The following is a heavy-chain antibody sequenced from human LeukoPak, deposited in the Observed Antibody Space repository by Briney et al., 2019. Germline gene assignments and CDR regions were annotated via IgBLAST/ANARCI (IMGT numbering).Heavy chain of an antibody. J-gene: IGHJ4*02. CDR3: AREGRGGYYGFDY. Sequence: GGSLRLSCAASGFTSSSSWMHWVRQAPGKGLVWVSRINSDGSSTNYADSVKGRFTISRDNAQNTLYMQMNSLRAEDTAVYYCAREGRGGYYGFDYWGQGTLVTVSS. D-gene: IGHD3-3*01. V-gene: IGHV3-74*01. CDR1: GFTSSSSW. CDR2: INSDGSST.